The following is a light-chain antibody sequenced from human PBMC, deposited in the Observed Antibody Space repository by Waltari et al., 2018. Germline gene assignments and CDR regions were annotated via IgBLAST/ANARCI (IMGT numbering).Light chain of an antibody. CDR1: QSLLHGNGYNY. CDR3: MQALELPTT. Sequence: DTIMTQSPVSLTVTPGESASISCRSSQSLLHGNGYNYVDWYLQKPGRAPQRLFYLASNRASGVPDRFSASGSGTDFKLKISRVEAEDVGVYYCMQALELPTTFGGGTKVEI. J-gene: IGKJ4*01. CDR2: LAS. V-gene: IGKV2-28*01.